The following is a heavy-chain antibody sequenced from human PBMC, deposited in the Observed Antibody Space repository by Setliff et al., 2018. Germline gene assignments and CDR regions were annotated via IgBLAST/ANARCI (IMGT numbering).Heavy chain of an antibody. Sequence: SETLSLTCAVSGYSINSGYYWGWIRQSPGKGLEWIGSIYRDGNTYYNPSLRSRVTISVDTSKNQFSLNLSSVTAADTAVYYCARDGYGDDWNTFVDVYYYYTDVWGKGTTVTVSS. V-gene: IGHV4-38-2*02. J-gene: IGHJ6*03. D-gene: IGHD5-18*01. CDR2: IYRDGNT. CDR3: ARDGYGDDWNTFVDVYYYYTDV. CDR1: GYSINSGYY.